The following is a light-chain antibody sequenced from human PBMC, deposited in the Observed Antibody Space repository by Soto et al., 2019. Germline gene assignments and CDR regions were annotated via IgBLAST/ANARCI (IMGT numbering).Light chain of an antibody. V-gene: IGKV3-20*01. J-gene: IGKJ2*01. CDR2: GAS. CDR3: QQYGSSQYT. Sequence: EIVLTQSPGTLSLSPGERATLSCRASQSVNNNYLAWYQQKPGQAPRLLIYGASSRATGIPDRFSGSGSGXXXXXTIXXLXPXXXXVYYCQQYGSSQYTFGQGTKLEIK. CDR1: QSVNNNY.